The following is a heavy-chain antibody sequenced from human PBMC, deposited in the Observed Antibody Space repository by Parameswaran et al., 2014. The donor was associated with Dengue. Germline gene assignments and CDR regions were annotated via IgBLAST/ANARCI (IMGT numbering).Heavy chain of an antibody. Sequence: VRQMPGKGLEWVSVIYSGGSTYYADSVKGRFTISRHNSKNTLYLQMNSLKTEDTAVYYCASGLVTGFDYWGQGILVTVSS. D-gene: IGHD3-10*01. CDR3: ASGLVTGFDY. V-gene: IGHV3-53*04. J-gene: IGHJ4*02. CDR2: IYSGGST.